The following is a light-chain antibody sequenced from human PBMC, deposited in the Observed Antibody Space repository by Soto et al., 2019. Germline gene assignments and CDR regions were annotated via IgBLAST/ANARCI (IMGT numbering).Light chain of an antibody. CDR2: WAS. J-gene: IGKJ1*01. CDR3: QQYYSTPPT. V-gene: IGKV4-1*01. CDR1: QSVLYSSNNKNY. Sequence: DIVMTQYPDSLAVSLGERATINCKSSQSVLYSSNNKNYLAWYQQKPGQPPKLLIYWASTRESGVPDRFSGSCAGTDFTLTSSSLQAEDVAVYYCQQYYSTPPTFGQGTKVEIK.